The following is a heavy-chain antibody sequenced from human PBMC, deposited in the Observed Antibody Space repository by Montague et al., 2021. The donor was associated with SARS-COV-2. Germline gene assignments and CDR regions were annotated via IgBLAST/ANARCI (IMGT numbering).Heavy chain of an antibody. CDR1: GGSICSGGYY. D-gene: IGHD3-22*01. CDR3: ARDSGYYDSSGYSYDAFDI. J-gene: IGHJ3*02. V-gene: IGHV4-31*03. CDR2: IYHTGST. Sequence: TLSLTCTVSGGSICSGGYYWSWIRQHPGKGLEWIGYIYHTGSTHYNPSLKSRVTISKETSKDHFSLNLSSVTAADSAVYYCARDSGYYDSSGYSYDAFDIWGQGTKVTVSS.